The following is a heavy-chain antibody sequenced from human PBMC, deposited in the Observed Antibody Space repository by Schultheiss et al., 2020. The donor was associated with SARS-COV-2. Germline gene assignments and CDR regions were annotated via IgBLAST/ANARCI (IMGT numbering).Heavy chain of an antibody. J-gene: IGHJ4*02. CDR2: ISGSGGST. D-gene: IGHD5-12*01. Sequence: GGSLRLSCAASGFTFSSNAMSWVRQAPGKGLEWVSDISGSGGSTFNADSVKGRFTISRDNSKNTLYLQMNTLRAEDTAVYYCAKEIYTGYDGFDYWGQGTLVTVSS. CDR3: AKEIYTGYDGFDY. CDR1: GFTFSSNA. V-gene: IGHV3-23*01.